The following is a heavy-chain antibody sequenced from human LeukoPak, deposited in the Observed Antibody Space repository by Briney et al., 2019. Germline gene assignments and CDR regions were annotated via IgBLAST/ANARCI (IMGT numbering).Heavy chain of an antibody. CDR1: GFIFSSYN. CDR2: ISSSSSYI. CDR3: ARDPGGIVGATHAIPFDY. Sequence: SGGSLRLSCAASGFIFSSYNINWVRQAPGKGLEWVSSISSSSSYIYYADSVKGRFTISRDNAKNSLYLQMNSLTAEDTAVYYCARDPGGIVGATHAIPFDYWGQGTLVTVSS. V-gene: IGHV3-21*01. D-gene: IGHD1-26*01. J-gene: IGHJ4*02.